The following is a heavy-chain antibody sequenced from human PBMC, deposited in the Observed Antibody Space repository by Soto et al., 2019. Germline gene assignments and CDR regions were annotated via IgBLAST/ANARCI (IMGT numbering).Heavy chain of an antibody. CDR3: ARHSSWYYYYYYGMDV. CDR1: GDRCATYW. J-gene: IGHJ6*02. Sequence: GESLKVSRKGAGDRCATYWIGWVRQMSGKGLEWMGIIYPGDSDTRYSPSFQGQVTVSADKSISTAYPQWSSLKASDTAMYYCARHSSWYYYYYYGMDVWGQGTTVTVSS. V-gene: IGHV5-51*01. CDR2: IYPGDSDT. D-gene: IGHD6-13*01.